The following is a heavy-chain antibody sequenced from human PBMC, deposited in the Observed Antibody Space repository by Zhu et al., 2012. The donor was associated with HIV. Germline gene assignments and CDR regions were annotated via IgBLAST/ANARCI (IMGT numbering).Heavy chain of an antibody. CDR1: GGSFSGYY. D-gene: IGHD4/OR15-4a*01. CDR2: INHSGST. J-gene: IGHJ4*02. Sequence: QVQLQQWGAGLLKPSETLSLTCAVYGGSFSGYYWSWIRQPPGKGLEWIGEINHSGSTNYNPSLKSRVTISVDTSKNQFSLKLSSVTAADTAVYYCARIIKLEGPRGAVRDPLIGFDYWGLGNPGHRLL. V-gene: IGHV4-34*01. CDR3: ARIIKLEGPRGAVRDPLIGFDY.